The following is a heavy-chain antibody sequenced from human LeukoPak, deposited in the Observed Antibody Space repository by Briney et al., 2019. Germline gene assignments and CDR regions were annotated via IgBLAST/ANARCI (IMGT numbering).Heavy chain of an antibody. CDR2: INPNSGGT. CDR1: GYTFTGYY. D-gene: IGHD2-15*01. V-gene: IGHV1-2*02. J-gene: IGHJ5*02. Sequence: ASVKVSCKASGYTFTGYYMHWVRQAPGQGLEWMGWINPNSGGTNYAQKFQGRVTMTRDTSISTAYMELSRLRSDDTVVYYCARDAPRYCSGGSCYSGLLEFDPWGQGTLVTVSS. CDR3: ARDAPRYCSGGSCYSGLLEFDP.